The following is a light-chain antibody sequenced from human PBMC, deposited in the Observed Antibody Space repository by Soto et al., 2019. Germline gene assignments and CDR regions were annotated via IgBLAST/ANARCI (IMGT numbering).Light chain of an antibody. CDR1: SSDIGGYNY. Sequence: QSALTQPASVSGSPGQSITISCTGSSSDIGGYNYVSWYQQHPGKAPKLLIYDVSYRPSGISDRFSGSKSGNTASLTISGLQPDDEADYYGSSYGASSTLFGGGTQLTVL. CDR3: SSYGASSTL. CDR2: DVS. J-gene: IGLJ2*01. V-gene: IGLV2-14*03.